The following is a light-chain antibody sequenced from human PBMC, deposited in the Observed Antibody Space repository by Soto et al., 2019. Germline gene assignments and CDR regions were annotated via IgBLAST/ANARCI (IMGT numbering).Light chain of an antibody. CDR2: EVS. V-gene: IGLV2-8*01. CDR3: SSFAGSNNFVV. CDR1: RSDIGGYNY. Sequence: QSALTQPPSASGSPGQSVTISCTGTRSDIGGYNYVSWYQQHPGKAPKLIIYEVSERPSGVPGRFSGPKSGNTASLTVSGLQAEDEADYFCSSFAGSNNFVVFGGGTKLTVL. J-gene: IGLJ2*01.